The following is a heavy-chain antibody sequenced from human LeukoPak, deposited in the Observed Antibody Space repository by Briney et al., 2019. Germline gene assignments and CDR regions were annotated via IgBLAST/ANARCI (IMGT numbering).Heavy chain of an antibody. D-gene: IGHD3-10*01. J-gene: IGHJ4*02. CDR1: GFTFSSYW. CDR2: IKQDGSGK. Sequence: GGSLRLSCAASGFTFSSYWMSWVRQAPGKGLEWVANIKQDGSGKYYVDSVKGRFTISRDNAKNSLYLQMNSLRAEDTAVYYCARVGGDYYGSGSSPFDYWGQGTLVTVSS. V-gene: IGHV3-7*01. CDR3: ARVGGDYYGSGSSPFDY.